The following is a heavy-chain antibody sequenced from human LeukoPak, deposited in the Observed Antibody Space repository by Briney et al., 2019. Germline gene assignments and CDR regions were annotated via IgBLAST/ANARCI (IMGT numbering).Heavy chain of an antibody. V-gene: IGHV4-4*02. CDR1: GGSISSSNW. Sequence: SGTLSLTCAVSGGSISSSNWWSWVRPPPGKGLEWIGEIYNSGSTNYNPSLKSRATISVDKSKNQFSLKLSSVTAADTAVYYCALAGIVVVPAAMGGAFDIWGQGTMVTVSS. D-gene: IGHD2-2*01. CDR2: IYNSGST. CDR3: ALAGIVVVPAAMGGAFDI. J-gene: IGHJ3*02.